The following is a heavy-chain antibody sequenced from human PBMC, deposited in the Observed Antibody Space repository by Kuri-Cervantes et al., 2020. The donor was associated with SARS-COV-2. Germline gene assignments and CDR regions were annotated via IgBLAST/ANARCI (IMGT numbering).Heavy chain of an antibody. CDR1: GYTFTGYY. V-gene: IGHV1-2*04. D-gene: IGHD2-2*01. CDR2: INPNSGGT. CDR3: ARALGYCSSTSCSYWDYYYYGMDV. J-gene: IGHJ6*02. Sequence: ASVKVSCKASGYTFTGYYMHWVRQAPGQGLEWMGWINPNSGGTNYAQKFQGWVTMTRDTSISTAYMELSRLRSDDTAVYYCARALGYCSSTSCSYWDYYYYGMDVWRQGTTVTVSS.